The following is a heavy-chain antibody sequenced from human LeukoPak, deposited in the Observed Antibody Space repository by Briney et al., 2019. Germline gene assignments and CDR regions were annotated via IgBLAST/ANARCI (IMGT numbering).Heavy chain of an antibody. J-gene: IGHJ4*02. CDR3: AREAYLRFLEWGPYYFDY. V-gene: IGHV3-11*04. Sequence: GGSLRLSCAASGFTLSDYYMSWIRQAPGKGLEWVSYISSTGNTIYYAGSVKGRFTISRDNSKNTLYLQMNSLRAEDTAVYYCAREAYLRFLEWGPYYFDYWGQGTLVTVSS. CDR2: ISSTGNTI. D-gene: IGHD3-3*01. CDR1: GFTLSDYY.